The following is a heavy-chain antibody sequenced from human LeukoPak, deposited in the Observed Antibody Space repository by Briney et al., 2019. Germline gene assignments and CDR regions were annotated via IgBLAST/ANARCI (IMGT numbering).Heavy chain of an antibody. V-gene: IGHV3-23*01. CDR1: GFIFSTYA. CDR3: ARDNYYGSGSYPHY. J-gene: IGHJ4*02. D-gene: IGHD3-10*01. Sequence: GGSLRLSCAASGFIFSTYAMNWVRQAPGKGLEWVSVISDSGGSTYYADSVKGRFTISRDNAKNSLYLQMNSLRAEDTAVYYCARDNYYGSGSYPHYWGQGTLVTVSS. CDR2: ISDSGGST.